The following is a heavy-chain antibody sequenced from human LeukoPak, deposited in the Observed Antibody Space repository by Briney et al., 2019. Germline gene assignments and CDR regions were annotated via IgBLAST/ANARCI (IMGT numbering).Heavy chain of an antibody. Sequence: SETLSLTCTVSGGSISIYYWSWIRQPPGKGLEWIGEINHSGSTNYNPSLKSRVTVSVDTSKNQFSLKLSSVTAADTAVYYCARGRSGYSYGLRYFDYWGQGTLVTVSS. D-gene: IGHD5-18*01. CDR3: ARGRSGYSYGLRYFDY. V-gene: IGHV4-34*01. CDR2: INHSGST. J-gene: IGHJ4*02. CDR1: GGSISIYY.